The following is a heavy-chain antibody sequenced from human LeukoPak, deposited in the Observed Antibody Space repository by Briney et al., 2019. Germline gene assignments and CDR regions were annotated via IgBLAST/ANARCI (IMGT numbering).Heavy chain of an antibody. J-gene: IGHJ3*02. CDR2: IYTSGST. D-gene: IGHD3-3*01. Sequence: SETLSLTCTVSGGSISSYYWSCIRQPAGKGLEWIGRIYTSGSTNYNPSLKSRVTMSVDTSKNQFSLKLSSVTAADTAVYYCARDTRQHTYYDFWSGYYLDAFDIWGQGTMVTVSS. CDR1: GGSISSYY. CDR3: ARDTRQHTYYDFWSGYYLDAFDI. V-gene: IGHV4-4*07.